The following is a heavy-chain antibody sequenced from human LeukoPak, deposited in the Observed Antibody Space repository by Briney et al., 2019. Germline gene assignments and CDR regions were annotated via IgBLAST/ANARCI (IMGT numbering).Heavy chain of an antibody. CDR2: IYYSGST. V-gene: IGHV4-31*03. D-gene: IGHD1-26*01. J-gene: IGHJ4*02. Sequence: SETLSLTCTVSGGSISSGGYYWSWIRQHPGKGLEWIGNIYYSGSTYYNPSPKSRVTISVDMSKNQFSLKLSSVTAADTAVFYCARRRRYLFDYWGQGTLVTVSS. CDR1: GGSISSGGYY. CDR3: ARRRRYLFDY.